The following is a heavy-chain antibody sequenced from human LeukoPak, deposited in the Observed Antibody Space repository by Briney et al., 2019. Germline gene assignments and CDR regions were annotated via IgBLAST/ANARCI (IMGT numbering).Heavy chain of an antibody. V-gene: IGHV4-59*12. CDR2: IYHSGST. Sequence: SETLSLTCTVSGGSISSYYWSWIRQPPGKGLEWIGYIYHSGSTYYNPSLKSRVTISVDRSKNQFSLKLSSVTAADTAVYYCARGEWELLSDAFDIWGQGTMVTVSS. D-gene: IGHD1-26*01. J-gene: IGHJ3*02. CDR3: ARGEWELLSDAFDI. CDR1: GGSISSYY.